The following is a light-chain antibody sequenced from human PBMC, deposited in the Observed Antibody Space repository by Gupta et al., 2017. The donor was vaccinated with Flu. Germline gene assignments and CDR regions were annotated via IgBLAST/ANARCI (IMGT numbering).Light chain of an antibody. J-gene: IGLJ2*01. CDR2: KTN. CDR3: LLYSGGTEWV. Sequence: QTAVTQASSLTVSPGGPVTLTCTSTTGAVTSASYPTWFQQKPGQAPRAIIYKTNNKHSGTPAGFSGSLRGDKAALTLSDVRPEDEAEYYCLLYSGGTEWVFGGGTKVTVL. CDR1: TGAVTSASY. V-gene: IGLV7-43*01.